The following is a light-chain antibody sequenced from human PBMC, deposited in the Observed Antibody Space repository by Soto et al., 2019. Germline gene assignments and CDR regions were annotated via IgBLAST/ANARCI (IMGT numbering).Light chain of an antibody. Sequence: EIVLTQSPGTLSLSPGEIATLSFSASQSVSSTYLAWYQHKPGQAPRLIIYGAFSRATGIPDRFSGSGSGTDFTLTISRLEPEDFAVYYCHQRSNWPPDTFGQGTRLEIK. CDR3: HQRSNWPPDT. J-gene: IGKJ5*01. CDR1: QSVSSTY. CDR2: GAF. V-gene: IGKV3D-20*02.